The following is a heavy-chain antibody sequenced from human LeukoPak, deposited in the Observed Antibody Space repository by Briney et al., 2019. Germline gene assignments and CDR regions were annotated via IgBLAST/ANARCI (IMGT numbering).Heavy chain of an antibody. CDR1: GFTVSSNY. J-gene: IGHJ4*02. CDR2: IYSGSST. D-gene: IGHD6-19*01. V-gene: IGHV3-53*01. CDR3: ARDRSSGWYVYDY. Sequence: PGGSLKLSCVASGFTVSSNYMSWVRQAPGEGLGWGSVIYSGSSTYYAESVKGRFTISRNTSKNTLYLQMNSLRADDTAVYYCARDRSSGWYVYDYWGQGTLVTVSS.